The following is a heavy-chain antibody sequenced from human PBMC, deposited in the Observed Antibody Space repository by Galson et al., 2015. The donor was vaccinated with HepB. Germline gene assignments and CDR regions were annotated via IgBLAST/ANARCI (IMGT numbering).Heavy chain of an antibody. V-gene: IGHV3-23*01. CDR1: GFTFSSYA. D-gene: IGHD3-10*01. CDR3: ATPPGGWFGELLSD. CDR2: ISGSGGST. Sequence: SLRLSCAASGFTFSSYAMSWVRQAPGKGLEWVSAISGSGGSTYYADSAKGRFTISRDNSKNTLYLQMNSLRAEDTAVYYCATPPGGWFGELLSDWGQGTLVTVSS. J-gene: IGHJ4*02.